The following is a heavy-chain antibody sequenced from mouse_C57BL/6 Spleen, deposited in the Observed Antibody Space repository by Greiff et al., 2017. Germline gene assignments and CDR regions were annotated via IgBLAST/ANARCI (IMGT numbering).Heavy chain of an antibody. V-gene: IGHV1-82*01. Sequence: VKLMESGPELVKPGASVKISCKASGYAFSSSWMNWVKQRPGKGLEWIGRIYPGDGDTNYNGKFKGKATLTADKSSSTAYMQLSSLTSEDSAVYFCEGGYYDFDYWGQGTTLTVSS. CDR3: EGGYYDFDY. CDR1: GYAFSSSW. J-gene: IGHJ2*01. D-gene: IGHD2-3*01. CDR2: IYPGDGDT.